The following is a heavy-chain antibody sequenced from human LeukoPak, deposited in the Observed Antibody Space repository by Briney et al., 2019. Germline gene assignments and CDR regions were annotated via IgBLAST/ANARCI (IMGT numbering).Heavy chain of an antibody. CDR1: GFTFSSYA. J-gene: IGHJ3*02. V-gene: IGHV3-23*01. D-gene: IGHD1-14*01. CDR3: AKTCRVGRTYKDAFDI. Sequence: GGSLRLSCAASGFTFSSYAMSWVRQAPGKGLEWVSAISGSGGSTYYADSVKGRFTISRDNSKNTLYLQMNSLRAEDTAVYYCAKTCRVGRTYKDAFDIWGQGTMVTVSS. CDR2: ISGSGGST.